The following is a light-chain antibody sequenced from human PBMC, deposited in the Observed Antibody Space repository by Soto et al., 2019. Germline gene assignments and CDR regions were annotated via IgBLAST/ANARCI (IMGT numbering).Light chain of an antibody. CDR2: EVN. V-gene: IGLV2-23*02. CDR3: CSYAGIRV. Sequence: QSVLTQPASVSGSAGQSITISCTGTSSDVGSYNLVSWYQQYSGKAPKLLTYEVNKRPSGVSNRFSGSKSGNTASLTISGLQAEDEADYYCCSYAGIRVFGTGTKVTVL. CDR1: SSDVGSYNL. J-gene: IGLJ1*01.